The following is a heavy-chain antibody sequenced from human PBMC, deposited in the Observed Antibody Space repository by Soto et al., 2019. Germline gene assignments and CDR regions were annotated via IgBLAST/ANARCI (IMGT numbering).Heavy chain of an antibody. V-gene: IGHV4-30-2*01. CDR3: AGRFGAARGIDS. CDR1: GVSITTTGYS. D-gene: IGHD3-10*01. CDR2: IYHTGST. Sequence: QLQLQESGSRLVKPSQTLSLTCAVSGVSITTTGYSWSWIRQPPGKGLEWIGYIYHTGSTYYNSSVKGRVTISLDRTKNQISLNLSSVTAEDTAVYYCAGRFGAARGIDSWGQGTLVTVSS. J-gene: IGHJ4*02.